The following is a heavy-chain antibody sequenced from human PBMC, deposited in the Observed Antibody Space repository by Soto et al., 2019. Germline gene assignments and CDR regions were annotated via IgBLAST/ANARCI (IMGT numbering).Heavy chain of an antibody. CDR3: ARGRNYYDSSGAFDC. Sequence: ASVKVSCKASGYTFTGYYMHWVRQAPGQGLEWMGWINPNSGGTNYAQKFQGRVTMTRDTSTSTVYMELSSPRSEDTAVYYCARGRNYYDSSGAFDCWGQGTLVTVSS. CDR1: GYTFTGYY. D-gene: IGHD3-22*01. J-gene: IGHJ4*02. CDR2: INPNSGGT. V-gene: IGHV1-2*02.